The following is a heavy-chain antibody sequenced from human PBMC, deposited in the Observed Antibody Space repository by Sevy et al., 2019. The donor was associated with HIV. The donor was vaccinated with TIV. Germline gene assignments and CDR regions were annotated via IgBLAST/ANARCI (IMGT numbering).Heavy chain of an antibody. Sequence: GGSLRLSCAASGFTFSSYGMHWVRQAPGKGLEWVAVIWYDGSNKYYADSVKGRFTISRDNSKNTLYLQMNSLRAEDTAVYYCARGDNTYYYDSSGYYSGGFDYWGQGTLVTVSS. D-gene: IGHD3-22*01. CDR3: ARGDNTYYYDSSGYYSGGFDY. CDR2: IWYDGSNK. V-gene: IGHV3-33*01. CDR1: GFTFSSYG. J-gene: IGHJ4*02.